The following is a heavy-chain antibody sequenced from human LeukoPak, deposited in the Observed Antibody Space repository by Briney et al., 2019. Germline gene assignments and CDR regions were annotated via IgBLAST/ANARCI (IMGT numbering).Heavy chain of an antibody. V-gene: IGHV3-30*04. CDR2: ISYDGSNK. CDR3: ARDVYGGNWDFGIDY. D-gene: IGHD4-23*01. CDR1: GFTFSSYA. J-gene: IGHJ4*02. Sequence: GGSLRLSCAASGFTFSSYAMHWVRQAPGKGLEWVAVISYDGSNKYYADSVKGRFTISRDNSKNTLYLQMNSLRAEDTAVYYCARDVYGGNWDFGIDYWGQGTLVTVSS.